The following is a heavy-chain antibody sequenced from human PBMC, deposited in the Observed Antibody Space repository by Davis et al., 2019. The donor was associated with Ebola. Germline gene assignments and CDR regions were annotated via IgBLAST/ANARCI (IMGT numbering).Heavy chain of an antibody. CDR3: ARVGTYRFDP. V-gene: IGHV4-39*07. CDR2: IYYSGST. D-gene: IGHD1-1*01. CDR1: GGSISSSSYY. Sequence: GSLRLSCTVSGGSISSSSYYWGWIRQPPGKGLEWIGSIYYSGSTYYNPSLKSRVTISVDTSKNQFSLKLSSVTAADTAVYYCARVGTYRFDPWGQGTLVTVSS. J-gene: IGHJ5*02.